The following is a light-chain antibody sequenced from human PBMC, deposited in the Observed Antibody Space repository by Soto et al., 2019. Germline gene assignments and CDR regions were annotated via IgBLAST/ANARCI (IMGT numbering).Light chain of an antibody. Sequence: QPVLTQPPSLSATPGQRVNISCSGSFSNIGDNAVNWYQQLPGAAPKLLIYLNDQRPSGVPDRFSGSKSGTSAFLAIGGLQSEDEADYYCAAWDDRLNALFGTGTKLTVL. CDR2: LND. J-gene: IGLJ1*01. CDR1: FSNIGDNA. V-gene: IGLV1-44*01. CDR3: AAWDDRLNAL.